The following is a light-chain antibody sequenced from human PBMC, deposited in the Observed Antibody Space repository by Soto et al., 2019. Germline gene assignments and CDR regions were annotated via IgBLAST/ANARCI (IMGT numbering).Light chain of an antibody. CDR1: QSVSSD. CDR3: QHYVTSPLT. Sequence: EIVMTQSPATLSVSPGESATLSCRASQSVSSDLAWYQQKPGQAPRLLIYAASSRATGVPDRFSGSGSGTDFTLTISRLEPEDCAVYYCQHYVTSPLTFGGGTKVEIK. V-gene: IGKV3-20*01. J-gene: IGKJ4*01. CDR2: AAS.